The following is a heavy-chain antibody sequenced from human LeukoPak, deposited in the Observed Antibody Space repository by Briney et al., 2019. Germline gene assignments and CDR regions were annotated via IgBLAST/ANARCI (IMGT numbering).Heavy chain of an antibody. CDR1: GGSISSSSYY. D-gene: IGHD6-19*01. CDR2: IYYSGST. J-gene: IGHJ4*02. CDR3: ARRGSGWYYFDY. V-gene: IGHV4-39*01. Sequence: SETLSLTCTVSGGSISSSSYYWGWIRQPPGKGLEWIGSIYYSGSTYYNPSLKSRVTISVDTSKNQFSLKLSSVTAADTAVYYCARRGSGWYYFDYWGQGTLVTISS.